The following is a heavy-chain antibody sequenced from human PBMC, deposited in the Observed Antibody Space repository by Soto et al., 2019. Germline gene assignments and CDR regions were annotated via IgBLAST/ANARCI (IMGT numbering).Heavy chain of an antibody. CDR1: GGSFSGYY. D-gene: IGHD3-3*01. J-gene: IGHJ4*02. V-gene: IGHV4-34*01. CDR3: ARRQLNYDFWSGYYRQAPFDY. CDR2: INHSGST. Sequence: SETLSLTCAVYGGSFSGYYWSWIRQPPGKGLEWIGEINHSGSTNYNPSLKSRVTISVDTSKNQFSLKLSSVTAADTAVYYCARRQLNYDFWSGYYRQAPFDYWGQGXLVTVS.